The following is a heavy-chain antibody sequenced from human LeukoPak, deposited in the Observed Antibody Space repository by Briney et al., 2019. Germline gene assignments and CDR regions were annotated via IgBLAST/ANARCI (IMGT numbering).Heavy chain of an antibody. V-gene: IGHV4-59*08. CDR3: ASNPRNYNWNDVYFDY. D-gene: IGHD1-20*01. CDR2: IYYSGST. J-gene: IGHJ4*02. CDR1: GGSISSYY. Sequence: WETLSLTCTVSGGSISSYYWSWIRQPPGKGLEWIGYIYYSGSTNYNPSLKSRVTISVDTSKNRFSLKLSSVTAADTAVYYCASNPRNYNWNDVYFDYWGQGTLVTVSS.